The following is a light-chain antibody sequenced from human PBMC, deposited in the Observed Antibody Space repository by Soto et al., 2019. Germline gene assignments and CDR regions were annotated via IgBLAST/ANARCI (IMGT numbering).Light chain of an antibody. Sequence: QSVLTQPASVSGSPGQSITISCTGTSSDVGGYNYVSRYQQHPGKAPKLIIYAVTNRPSGVSIRFSGSKSGNTASLTISGLQAEDEADYYCCSYTSSTTYVFGPGTKVTVL. CDR3: CSYTSSTTYV. CDR1: SSDVGGYNY. V-gene: IGLV2-14*01. CDR2: AVT. J-gene: IGLJ1*01.